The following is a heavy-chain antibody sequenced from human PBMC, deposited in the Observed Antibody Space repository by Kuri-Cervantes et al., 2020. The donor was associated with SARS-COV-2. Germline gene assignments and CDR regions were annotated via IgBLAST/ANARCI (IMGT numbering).Heavy chain of an antibody. Sequence: SETLSLTCTVSGGFISSGGYYWSWIRQHPGKGLEWIGYIYYSGSTYYNPSLKSRVTISVDTSKNQFSLKLSSVTAADTAVYYCARDRDIVVVPAAISGYYYGMDVWGQGTTVTVSS. D-gene: IGHD2-2*02. J-gene: IGHJ6*02. V-gene: IGHV4-30-4*08. CDR2: IYYSGST. CDR1: GGFISSGGYY. CDR3: ARDRDIVVVPAAISGYYYGMDV.